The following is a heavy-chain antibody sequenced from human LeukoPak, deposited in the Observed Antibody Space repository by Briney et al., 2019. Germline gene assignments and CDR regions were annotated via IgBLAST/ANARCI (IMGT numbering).Heavy chain of an antibody. D-gene: IGHD3-16*01. V-gene: IGHV3-21*01. J-gene: IGHJ3*02. CDR2: ISTTSTYI. CDR3: ARDRSRASLGDAFDI. Sequence: PGGSLRLSCAASGFAFSSYNMKWVRQAPGKGLEWVSFISTTSTYIYYADSVKGRFTISRDNAKNSLYLQMNSLRAEDTAVYYCARDRSRASLGDAFDIWGQGTMVTVSS. CDR1: GFAFSSYN.